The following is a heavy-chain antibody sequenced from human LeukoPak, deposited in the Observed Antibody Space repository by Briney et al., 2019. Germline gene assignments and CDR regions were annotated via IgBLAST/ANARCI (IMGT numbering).Heavy chain of an antibody. D-gene: IGHD2-2*01. J-gene: IGHJ4*02. CDR2: INSDGSST. V-gene: IGHV3-74*01. CDR1: GFTFSSYW. CDR3: ARDVSSTSCPDY. Sequence: GGSLRLSCAASGFTFSSYWMHWVRQAPGKGLVWVPRINSDGSSTSYADSVKGRFTISRDNAKNTLYLQMNSLRAEDTAVYYCARDVSSTSCPDYWGQGTLVTVSS.